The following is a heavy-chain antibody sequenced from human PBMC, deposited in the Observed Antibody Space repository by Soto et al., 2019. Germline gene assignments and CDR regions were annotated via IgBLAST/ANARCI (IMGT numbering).Heavy chain of an antibody. V-gene: IGHV3-23*01. D-gene: IGHD6-6*01. Sequence: EVQLLESGGGLVQPGGSLRLSCAASGFTFSSYAMSWVRQAPGKGLEWVSGISGSGVSTYYADSVKGRFTISRDDSKSALYLQMNSRRAAVTAVYYCAKDRERIASRSIDYWGQGTLVTFSS. J-gene: IGHJ4*02. CDR2: ISGSGVST. CDR3: AKDRERIASRSIDY. CDR1: GFTFSSYA.